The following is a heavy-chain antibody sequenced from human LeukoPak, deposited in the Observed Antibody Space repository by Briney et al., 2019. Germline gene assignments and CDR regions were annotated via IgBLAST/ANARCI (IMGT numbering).Heavy chain of an antibody. Sequence: GGSLRLSCAASGFTFSSYSMNWVRQAPGKGLEWVSAISGSGGSTYYADSVKGRFTISRDNSKNTLYLQMNSLRAEDTAVYYCAKDKSYYYDSGSYGLDYWGQGTLVTVSS. CDR1: GFTFSSYS. V-gene: IGHV3-23*01. CDR3: AKDKSYYYDSGSYGLDY. CDR2: ISGSGGST. J-gene: IGHJ4*02. D-gene: IGHD3-10*01.